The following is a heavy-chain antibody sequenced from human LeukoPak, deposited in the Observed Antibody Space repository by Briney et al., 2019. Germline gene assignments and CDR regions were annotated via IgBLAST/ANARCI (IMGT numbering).Heavy chain of an antibody. CDR2: ISSSSSYI. CDR1: RFTFSSYS. D-gene: IGHD2-15*01. J-gene: IGHJ4*02. CDR3: ARVGRGYGALTN. Sequence: GGSLRLSCAASRFTFSSYSMNWVRQAPGKGLEWVSSISSSSSYIYYADSVKGRFTISRDNAKNSLYLQMNSLRAEDTAVYYCARVGRGYGALTNWGQGTLVTVSS. V-gene: IGHV3-21*01.